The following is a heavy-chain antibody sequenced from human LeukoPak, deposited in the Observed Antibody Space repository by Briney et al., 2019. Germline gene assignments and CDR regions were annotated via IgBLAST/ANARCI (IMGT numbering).Heavy chain of an antibody. CDR3: ARDHNWAFDY. CDR2: IGLGSGFV. CDR1: GFTFSAYS. Sequence: GGSLRLSCAASGFTFSAYSMNWVRQAPGRGLEWISYIGLGSGFVSYADSVKGRFTISSDTARDSLYLQMDSLRAEDTAVYYCARDHNWAFDYWGQGTLVTVSS. J-gene: IGHJ4*02. V-gene: IGHV3-21*05. D-gene: IGHD1-20*01.